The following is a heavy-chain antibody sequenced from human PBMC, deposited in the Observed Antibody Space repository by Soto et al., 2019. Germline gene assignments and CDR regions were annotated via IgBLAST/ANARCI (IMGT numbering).Heavy chain of an antibody. CDR1: GGSISSYY. CDR2: IYYSGST. J-gene: IGHJ2*01. V-gene: IGHV4-59*08. CDR3: ARNVEVATPSYFDL. Sequence: PSETLSLTCTVSGGSISSYYWSWIRQPPGKGLEWIGYIYYSGSTNYNPSLKSRVTISVDTSKNQFSLKLSSVTAADTAVYYCARNVEVATPSYFDLWGRGTLVTVSS. D-gene: IGHD5-12*01.